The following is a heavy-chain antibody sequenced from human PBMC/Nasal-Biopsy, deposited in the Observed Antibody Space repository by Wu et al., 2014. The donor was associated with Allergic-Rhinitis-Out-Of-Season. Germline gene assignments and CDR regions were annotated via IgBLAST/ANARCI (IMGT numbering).Heavy chain of an antibody. J-gene: IGHJ6*02. CDR3: ARAQITMVQEPIYYYYGMDV. Sequence: GSTNYNPSLKSRVTISVDKSKNQFSLKLSSVTAADTAVYYCARAQITMVQEPIYYYYGMDVWGQGTTVTVSS. V-gene: IGHV4-4*02. CDR2: GST. D-gene: IGHD3-10*01.